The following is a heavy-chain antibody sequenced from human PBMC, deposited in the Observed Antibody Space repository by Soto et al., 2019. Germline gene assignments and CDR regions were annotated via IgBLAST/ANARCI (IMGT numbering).Heavy chain of an antibody. D-gene: IGHD3-22*01. CDR1: GYTFTSYY. Sequence: QVQLVQSGAEVKKPGASVKVSCKASGYTFTSYYMHWVRQAPGQGLEWMGIINPSGGSTSYAQKSQGRGTMTRDTSTSTVYMELSSLSSEDTAVYYRANYDSTRGDAFDIWGQGTMVTVSS. J-gene: IGHJ3*02. CDR2: INPSGGST. V-gene: IGHV1-46*01. CDR3: ANYDSTRGDAFDI.